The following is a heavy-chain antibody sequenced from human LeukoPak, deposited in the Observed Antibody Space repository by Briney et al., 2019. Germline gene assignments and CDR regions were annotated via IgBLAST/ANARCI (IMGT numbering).Heavy chain of an antibody. V-gene: IGHV3-7*01. D-gene: IGHD1-26*01. Sequence: GGSLRLSCAASKSNLNSYWMNWVRQAPGKGLEGVANIKQDGSEEYYLDGVKGRFIISRGNAKESLYLQMNSLRVEDTAIYYCARGVRGATQYDGFDIWGQGTLVTVSS. CDR2: IKQDGSEE. CDR3: ARGVRGATQYDGFDI. J-gene: IGHJ3*02. CDR1: KSNLNSYW.